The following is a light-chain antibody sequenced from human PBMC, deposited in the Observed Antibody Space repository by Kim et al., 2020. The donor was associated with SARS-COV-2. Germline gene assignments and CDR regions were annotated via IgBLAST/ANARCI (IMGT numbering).Light chain of an antibody. V-gene: IGKV1-17*01. Sequence: ASVGDRVTITCRASQGIRDDLGWYQQKPGKAPKRLIYSASLLHSGVPPRFSGSGSGTEFTLTISSLQPEDFGTYYCLQHKSYLWTFGQGTKVDIK. CDR2: SAS. J-gene: IGKJ1*01. CDR3: LQHKSYLWT. CDR1: QGIRDD.